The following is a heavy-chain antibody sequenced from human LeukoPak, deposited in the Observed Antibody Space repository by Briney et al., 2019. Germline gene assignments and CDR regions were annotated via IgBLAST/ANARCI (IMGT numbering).Heavy chain of an antibody. CDR1: GGSISSYY. CDR3: ARGGYSYGYLYYFDY. CDR2: IYYSGST. D-gene: IGHD5-18*01. J-gene: IGHJ4*02. Sequence: SETLSLTCTLSGGSISSYYWSWIRQPPGKGLEWIGYIYYSGSTNYNPSLKSRVTISVDTSKNQFSLKLSSVTAADTAVYYCARGGYSYGYLYYFDYWGQGTLVTVSS. V-gene: IGHV4-59*01.